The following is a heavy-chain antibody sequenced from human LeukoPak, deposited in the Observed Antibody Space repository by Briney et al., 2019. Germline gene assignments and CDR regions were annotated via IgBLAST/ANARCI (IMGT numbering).Heavy chain of an antibody. CDR3: VRHISADTGYFDS. CDR2: IHYSGSS. Sequence: PSETLSLPCTISDGSVSSGTYYWGWIRQSPGKGLEWIGSIHYSGSSCYNPSLKSRAAIFVDTSRDQVSIDLSYVTAADTALYYCVRHISADTGYFDSCGQGTLVTVSS. V-gene: IGHV4-39*01. CDR1: DGSVSSGTYY. J-gene: IGHJ4*02.